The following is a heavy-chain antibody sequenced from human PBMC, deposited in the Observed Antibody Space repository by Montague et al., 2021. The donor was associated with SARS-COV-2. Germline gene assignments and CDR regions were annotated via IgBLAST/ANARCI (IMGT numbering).Heavy chain of an antibody. CDR3: ARVGNYLGVY. CDR1: SDSVSSGKYF. Sequence: SETLSLTCTVSSDSVSSGKYFWTWIRQPPGKGLEWIGYIFYTGSANYNPSLKSRVTISVDTSNNQSSLKLKSTSAADTAGYYCARVGNYLGVYWGQGILVTVSS. J-gene: IGHJ4*02. CDR2: IFYTGSA. D-gene: IGHD3-10*01. V-gene: IGHV4-61*01.